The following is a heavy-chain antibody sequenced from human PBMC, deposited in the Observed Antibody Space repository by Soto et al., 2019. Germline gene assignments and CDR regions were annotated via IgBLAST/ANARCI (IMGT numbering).Heavy chain of an antibody. CDR3: ADSWLPTSY. Sequence: PGGSLRLSCAASGFTFSSYAMGWVRQAPGKGLVWVSRISPHGRTTTYADSVKGRFTISRDNAKSTLYLQMNSLTVEDGAVYYCADSWLPTSYWGPGTLVTVSS. J-gene: IGHJ4*02. D-gene: IGHD3-10*01. CDR2: ISPHGRTT. CDR1: GFTFSSYA. V-gene: IGHV3-74*01.